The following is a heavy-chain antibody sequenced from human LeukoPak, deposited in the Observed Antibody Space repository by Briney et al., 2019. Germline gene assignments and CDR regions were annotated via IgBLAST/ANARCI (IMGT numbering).Heavy chain of an antibody. CDR2: INHSGST. CDR1: GFSFSDYY. J-gene: IGHJ4*02. Sequence: SETLSLTCAGYGFSFSDYYWSWIRQPPGKGLEWIGEINHSGSTNYNPSLNRRVTISVDTSKTQFSLKQSSMTAANTAVYYCTRGLVAGTRVNGYWGQGNLVTVSS. CDR3: TRGLVAGTRVNGY. V-gene: IGHV4-34*01. D-gene: IGHD6-13*01.